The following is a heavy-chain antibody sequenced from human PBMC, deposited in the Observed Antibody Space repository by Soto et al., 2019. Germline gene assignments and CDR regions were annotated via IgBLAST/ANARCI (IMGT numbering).Heavy chain of an antibody. CDR3: ARGTQPRGYSGNDYWYFDL. CDR2: IGTAGDP. CDR1: GFTFSSYD. D-gene: IGHD5-12*01. V-gene: IGHV3-13*05. Sequence: GGSLRLSCAASGFTFSSYDMHWVRQATGKGLEWVSAIGTAGDPYYPGSLKGRFTISRENAKNSLYLQMNSLRDGDTTVYYGARGTQPRGYSGNDYWYFDLWGRGTLVTVSS. J-gene: IGHJ2*01.